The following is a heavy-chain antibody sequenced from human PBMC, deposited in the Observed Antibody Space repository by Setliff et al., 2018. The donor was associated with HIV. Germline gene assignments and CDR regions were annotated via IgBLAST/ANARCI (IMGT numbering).Heavy chain of an antibody. CDR2: IFPNDEK. J-gene: IGHJ4*02. D-gene: IGHD3-3*01. V-gene: IGHV2-26*01. Sequence: GSGPTLVNPTETLTLTCTVSGFSLSNTRMGVSWIRQPPGKALEWLAHIFPNDEKSYSASLKSRVTISEDTSKSQVVLTKTNMDPLDTATYFCARYNFRRGYWDYFDYWGQGTQVTVSS. CDR1: GFSLSNTRMG. CDR3: ARYNFRRGYWDYFDY.